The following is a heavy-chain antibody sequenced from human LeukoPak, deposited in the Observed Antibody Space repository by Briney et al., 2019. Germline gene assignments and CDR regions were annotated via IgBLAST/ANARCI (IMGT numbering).Heavy chain of an antibody. V-gene: IGHV3-21*01. Sequence: GGSLRLSCAASGFTFSSYSMNWVRQAPGKGLEWVSSISSSSSYIYYADSVKGRFTISRDNAKNSLYLQMNSLRAEDTAVYYCARDEDSSGYCDYWGQGTLVTVSS. CDR2: ISSSSSYI. CDR3: ARDEDSSGYCDY. J-gene: IGHJ4*02. CDR1: GFTFSSYS. D-gene: IGHD3-22*01.